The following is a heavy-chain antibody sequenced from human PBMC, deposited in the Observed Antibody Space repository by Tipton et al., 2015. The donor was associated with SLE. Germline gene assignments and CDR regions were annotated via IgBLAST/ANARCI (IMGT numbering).Heavy chain of an antibody. CDR2: IYHSGSA. CDR1: GGSISSYY. CDR3: ARLGRTVTTIDS. D-gene: IGHD4-17*01. Sequence: TLSLTCTVSGGSISSYYWTWIRQPPGKGLESIGYIYHSGSAHYNPSLKSRLTISIGTSKNQFSLKLNSVTAADTAIYYCARLGRTVTTIDSWGQGTLVTVSS. V-gene: IGHV4-59*08. J-gene: IGHJ4*02.